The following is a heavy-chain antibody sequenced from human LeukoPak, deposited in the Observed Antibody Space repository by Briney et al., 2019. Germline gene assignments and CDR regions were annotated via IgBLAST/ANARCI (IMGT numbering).Heavy chain of an antibody. CDR1: GFTFNDYT. D-gene: IGHD6-19*01. Sequence: GGSLRLSCAASGFTFNDYTMHWVRQAPGKGLEWVSLITWDGVNKYYADSVKGRFTISRDNSKNSLYLQMNGLRTEDTALYYCAKDIRGSSGWYYSDNWGQGTLVTVSS. V-gene: IGHV3-43*01. J-gene: IGHJ4*02. CDR3: AKDIRGSSGWYYSDN. CDR2: ITWDGVNK.